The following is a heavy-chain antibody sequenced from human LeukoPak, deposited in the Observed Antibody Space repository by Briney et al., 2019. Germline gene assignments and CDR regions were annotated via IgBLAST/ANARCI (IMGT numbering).Heavy chain of an antibody. CDR2: IYYSGST. Sequence: SETLSLTCAVSGYSISSSNWWGWIRQPPGKGLEWIRYIYYSGSTYYNPSLKSRVTMSVDTSKNQFSLKLSSVTAVDTAAYYCARNCDTVVVPAVPRPWFDPWGQGTLVTVSS. D-gene: IGHD2-2*01. CDR3: ARNCDTVVVPAVPRPWFDP. V-gene: IGHV4-28*01. CDR1: GYSISSSNW. J-gene: IGHJ5*02.